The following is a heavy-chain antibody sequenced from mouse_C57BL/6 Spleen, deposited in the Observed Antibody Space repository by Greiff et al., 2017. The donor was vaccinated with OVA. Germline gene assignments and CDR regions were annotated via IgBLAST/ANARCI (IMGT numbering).Heavy chain of an antibody. D-gene: IGHD2-5*01. V-gene: IGHV1-64*01. Sequence: VQLQQPGAELVKPGASVKLSCKASGYTFTSYWMHWVKQRPGQGLEWIGMIHPNSGSTNYNEKFKSKATLTVDKSSSTAYMQLSSLTSEDSAVYYCARKDLYSNFFAYWGQGTLVTVSA. CDR1: GYTFTSYW. J-gene: IGHJ3*01. CDR3: ARKDLYSNFFAY. CDR2: IHPNSGST.